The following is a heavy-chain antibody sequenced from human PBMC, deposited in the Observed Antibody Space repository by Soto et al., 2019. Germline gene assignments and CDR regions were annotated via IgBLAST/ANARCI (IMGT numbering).Heavy chain of an antibody. V-gene: IGHV3-21*01. J-gene: IGHJ6*02. CDR1: GFTFSTYS. CDR2: ISSRSDI. CDR3: AREYTAWPLAYGLDV. D-gene: IGHD2-2*02. Sequence: GGSLRLSCVGSGFTFSTYSINWVRQAPGRGLEWVSSISSRSDIYYADSVKGRFTISRDNAKNSASLQMNSLRAEDTAVYYCAREYTAWPLAYGLDVWGQGXTVTVYS.